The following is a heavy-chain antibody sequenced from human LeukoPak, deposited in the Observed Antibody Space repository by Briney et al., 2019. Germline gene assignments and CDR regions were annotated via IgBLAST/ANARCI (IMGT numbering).Heavy chain of an antibody. D-gene: IGHD1-26*01. CDR2: INPNSGGT. CDR1: GYTFTGYY. CDR3: ARDSGVGATPTA. V-gene: IGHV1-2*02. J-gene: IGHJ5*02. Sequence: ASVKVSCKASGYTFTGYYMHWVRQAPGQGLEWMGWINPNSGGTNYAQKFQGRVTMTRDTSISTAYMELSRLRSDDTAVYYCARDSGVGATPTAWGQGTLVTASS.